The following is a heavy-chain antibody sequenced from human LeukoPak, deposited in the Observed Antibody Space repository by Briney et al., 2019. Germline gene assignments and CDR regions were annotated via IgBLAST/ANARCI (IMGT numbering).Heavy chain of an antibody. Sequence: GGSLRLSCAASGFTFSSYWITWVRQAPGKGLEWVANINQDGSEKCYVDSVKGRLTISRDNAKNSLSLQMNSLRVEDTAVYYCARGVVVAPRSAFDIWGQGTMVTASS. CDR2: INQDGSEK. D-gene: IGHD2-2*01. V-gene: IGHV3-7*01. CDR3: ARGVVVAPRSAFDI. J-gene: IGHJ3*02. CDR1: GFTFSSYW.